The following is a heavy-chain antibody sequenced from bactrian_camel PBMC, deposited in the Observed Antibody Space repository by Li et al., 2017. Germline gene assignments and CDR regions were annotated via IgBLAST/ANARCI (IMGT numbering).Heavy chain of an antibody. V-gene: IGHV3S42*01. D-gene: IGHD7*01. J-gene: IGHJ4*01. CDR3: AARGRNDWWDFSPETWDY. CDR1: GFTLSSYC. CDR2: MDRYGPT. Sequence: DVQLVESGGGSVQAGGSLRLICAASGFTLSSYCMGWFRQAPGKEREGLGAMDRYGPTSYADSVKGRFTISQDSRANIMFLQMTNLQPEDTGVYYCAARGRNDWWDFSPETWDYWGQGTQVTVS.